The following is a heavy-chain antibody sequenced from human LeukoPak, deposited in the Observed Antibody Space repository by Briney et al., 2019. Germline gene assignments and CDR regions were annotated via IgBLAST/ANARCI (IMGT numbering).Heavy chain of an antibody. Sequence: PSETLSLTCAVYGGSFSGYYWSWIRQSPGKGLEWLGETNHRGSTSYNPSLKSRVTISVDTSRNQFSLRLNSVTAADTGVYYCAGRLSGQHPFDIWGQGTMVTVS. D-gene: IGHD6-6*01. J-gene: IGHJ3*02. CDR2: TNHRGST. CDR1: GGSFSGYY. V-gene: IGHV4-34*01. CDR3: AGRLSGQHPFDI.